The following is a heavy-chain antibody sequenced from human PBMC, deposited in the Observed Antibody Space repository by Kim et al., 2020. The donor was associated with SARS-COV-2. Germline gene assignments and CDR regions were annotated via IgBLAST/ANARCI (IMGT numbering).Heavy chain of an antibody. CDR3: AREVGTNIDL. V-gene: IGHV4-59*13. Sequence: SETLSLTCSVSGDSISIYYWTWIRQSPGKGLEWIGYIYYSGSTNYNPTPKSRVTMSVDTAKNQFPLRLTPVTPADTAAYFCAREVGTNIDLWGPGTLVTVSA. CDR1: GDSISIYY. CDR2: IYYSGST. D-gene: IGHD2-15*01. J-gene: IGHJ5*02.